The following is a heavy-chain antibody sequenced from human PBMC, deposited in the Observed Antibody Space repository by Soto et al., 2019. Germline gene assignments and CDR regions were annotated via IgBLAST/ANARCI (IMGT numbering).Heavy chain of an antibody. CDR3: ARGDGDKNAFDI. CDR2: FIPIFRTP. D-gene: IGHD1-26*01. J-gene: IGHJ3*02. CDR1: GGTITTYA. V-gene: IGHV1-69*12. Sequence: VLLVQSGAEVKQPGSSVKGSCKASGGTITTYAITWVRQAPGQGLEWVGGFIPIFRTPNYAQNLQGRVTIPADESTRTAYMELSNLRSEDTAVYYCARGDGDKNAFDIWGQGTVVTVSS.